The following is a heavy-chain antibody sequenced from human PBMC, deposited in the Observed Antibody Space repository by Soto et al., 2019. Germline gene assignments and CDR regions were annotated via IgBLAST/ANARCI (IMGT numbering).Heavy chain of an antibody. D-gene: IGHD5-12*01. Sequence: SETLCLSCTVSGGSVSPYYWIWIRQPPGKGLEGIGYTYYSGNTNYTPSLNSRVTISVDTAKSQFSLELRSVTAADTAVYYCGKEGGWLPSEWFDPWSQGMPDTVSS. CDR3: GKEGGWLPSEWFDP. V-gene: IGHV4-59*02. J-gene: IGHJ5*02. CDR1: GGSVSPYY. CDR2: TYYSGNT.